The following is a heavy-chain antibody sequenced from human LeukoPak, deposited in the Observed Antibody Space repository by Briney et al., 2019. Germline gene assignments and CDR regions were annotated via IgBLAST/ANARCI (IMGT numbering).Heavy chain of an antibody. V-gene: IGHV1-69*02. J-gene: IGHJ4*02. CDR3: ARTRSSSWSLTVDY. CDR2: IIPILGIA. CDR1: GYTFTGYY. Sequence: SVKVSCKASGYTFTGYYMHWVRQAPGQGLEWMGRIIPILGIANYAQKFQGRVTITADKSTSTAYMELSSLRSEDTAVYYCARTRSSSWSLTVDYWGQGTLVTVSS. D-gene: IGHD6-13*01.